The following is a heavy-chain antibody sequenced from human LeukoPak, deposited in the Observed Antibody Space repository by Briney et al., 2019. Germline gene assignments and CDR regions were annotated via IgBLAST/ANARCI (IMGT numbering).Heavy chain of an antibody. CDR2: IYNAATT. CDR1: GGSISNYY. Sequence: SETLSLTCAVSGGSISNYYWTWLRQPPGKGLEWLGFIYNAATTNYNPSLKSRVTISVDTSKNQFSLKLSSVTAADTAVYYCARAYRGYPDYWGQGTLVTVSS. D-gene: IGHD3-22*01. CDR3: ARAYRGYPDY. V-gene: IGHV4-59*08. J-gene: IGHJ4*02.